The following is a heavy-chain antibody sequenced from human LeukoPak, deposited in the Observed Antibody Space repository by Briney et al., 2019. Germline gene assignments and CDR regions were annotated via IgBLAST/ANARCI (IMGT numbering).Heavy chain of an antibody. CDR3: ARHPYQLLWLPWLDP. J-gene: IGHJ5*02. V-gene: IGHV4-39*01. D-gene: IGHD2-2*01. Sequence: SETLSLTCTASGGSISSTSYYWGWIRQPPGKGLEWNSSIYYRGSTYYNPSLKSRVTISVDTSKNQFSLKLSSVTAADTAVYYCARHPYQLLWLPWLDPWGQGTLVTVSS. CDR2: IYYRGST. CDR1: GGSISSTSYY.